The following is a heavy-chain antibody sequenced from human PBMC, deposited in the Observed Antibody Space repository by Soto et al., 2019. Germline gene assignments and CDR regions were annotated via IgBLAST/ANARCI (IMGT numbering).Heavy chain of an antibody. D-gene: IGHD3-22*01. Sequence: PGGSLRLSCAASGFTFSSYAMSWVRQAPGKGLEWVSAISGSGGSTYYADSVKGRFTISRDNSKNTLYLQMNSLRAEDTAVYYCAKVRYYDSSGYHHPVFDYWGQGTLVTVPQ. CDR2: ISGSGGST. CDR3: AKVRYYDSSGYHHPVFDY. J-gene: IGHJ4*02. CDR1: GFTFSSYA. V-gene: IGHV3-23*01.